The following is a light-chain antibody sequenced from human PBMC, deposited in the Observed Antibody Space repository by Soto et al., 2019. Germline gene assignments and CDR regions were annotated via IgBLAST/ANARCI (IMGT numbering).Light chain of an antibody. J-gene: IGKJ1*01. CDR3: QQYGSPRT. CDR1: QSVRRSY. CDR2: GAS. Sequence: EIVLTQSPGTLSLSPGKRSTLSCRASQSVRRSYLAWYQQKPGQAPRLLIYGASSRATGIPDSLSGSGSGTDFPLTISRLEPEDFAVYYCQQYGSPRTFGQGTKADIK. V-gene: IGKV3-20*01.